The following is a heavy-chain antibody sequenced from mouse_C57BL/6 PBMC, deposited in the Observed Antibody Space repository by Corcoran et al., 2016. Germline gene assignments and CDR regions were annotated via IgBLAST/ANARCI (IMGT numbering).Heavy chain of an antibody. CDR2: IFPGRGST. J-gene: IGHJ4*01. Sequence: QVQLQQSGPELVKPGASGEISCKASGYTFTDYYINWVKQRPGQGLEWIGWIFPGRGSTYYTEKFKGKATLTVDKSSSTAYMLLSSLTSEDSAFYFCARGTQYYYAMDYCGQGTSVTVSS. V-gene: IGHV1-75*01. CDR3: ARGTQYYYAMDY. D-gene: IGHD3-3*01. CDR1: GYTFTDYY.